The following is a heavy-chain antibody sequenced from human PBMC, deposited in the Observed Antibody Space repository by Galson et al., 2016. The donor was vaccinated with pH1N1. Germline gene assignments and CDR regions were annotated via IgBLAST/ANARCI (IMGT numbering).Heavy chain of an antibody. D-gene: IGHD1-26*01. CDR1: GYTFTRYY. J-gene: IGHJ3*01. V-gene: IGHV1-46*03. Sequence: SVKVSCKASGYTFTRYYMHWVRQAPGQGLEWVGIIYPRDGGAVYAQRLQGRVTLTRDTSTSTVYMELTSLRPDDTAVYYCAAPHSPRYDFDFWGQGTMVTASS. CDR3: AAPHSPRYDFDF. CDR2: IYPRDGGA.